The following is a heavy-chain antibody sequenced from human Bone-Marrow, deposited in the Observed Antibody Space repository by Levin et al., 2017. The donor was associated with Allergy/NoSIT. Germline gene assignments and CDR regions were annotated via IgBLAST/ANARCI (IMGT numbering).Heavy chain of an antibody. V-gene: IGHV3-48*04. Sequence: GESLKISCAASGFIFNKYDMNWVRQAPGKGLEWLSFISGNSGAIYYADSVKGRFTISRDNAKNSLFLQMSSLRAEDTAVYYCVRRVDSWGQGTLVTVSS. CDR1: GFIFNKYD. CDR2: ISGNSGAI. CDR3: VRRVDS. J-gene: IGHJ4*02.